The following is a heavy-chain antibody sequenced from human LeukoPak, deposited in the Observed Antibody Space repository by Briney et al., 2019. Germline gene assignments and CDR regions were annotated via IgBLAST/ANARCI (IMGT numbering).Heavy chain of an antibody. CDR2: INSDGSST. V-gene: IGHV3-74*01. J-gene: IGHJ4*02. CDR1: GFTFSSYW. CDR3: AKVLRGIAVAGIDY. D-gene: IGHD6-19*01. Sequence: GGSLRLSCAASGFTFSSYWMHWVRQAPGKGLVWVSRINSDGSSTSYADSVKGRFTISRDNAKNTLYLQMNSLRAEDTAVYYCAKVLRGIAVAGIDYWGQGTLVTVSS.